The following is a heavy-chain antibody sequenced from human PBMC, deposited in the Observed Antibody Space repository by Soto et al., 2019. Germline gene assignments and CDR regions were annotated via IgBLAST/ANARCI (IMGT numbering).Heavy chain of an antibody. CDR3: TTDVCSGGSCYLDY. CDR1: GFTFSNAW. Sequence: PGGSLRLSCAASGFTFSNAWMNWVRQAPGKGLEWVGRIKSKTDGGTTDYAAPVKGRFTISRDDSKNTLYLQMNSLKTEDTAVNYCTTDVCSGGSCYLDYWGQGTLVTVSS. V-gene: IGHV3-15*07. D-gene: IGHD2-15*01. J-gene: IGHJ4*02. CDR2: IKSKTDGGTT.